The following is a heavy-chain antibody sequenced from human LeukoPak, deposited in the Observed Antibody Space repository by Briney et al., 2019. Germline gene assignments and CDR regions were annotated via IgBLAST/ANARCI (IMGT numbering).Heavy chain of an antibody. J-gene: IGHJ4*02. CDR2: INPNSGGT. Sequence: ASVKVSCKASGYTFTGYYMHWVRQAPGQGLEWMGWINPNSGGTNYAQKFQGRVTMTRDTSISTAYMELSRLRSDDTAVYYCAREAGYSGYDGLDYWDQGTLVTVSS. CDR1: GYTFTGYY. D-gene: IGHD5-12*01. V-gene: IGHV1-2*02. CDR3: AREAGYSGYDGLDY.